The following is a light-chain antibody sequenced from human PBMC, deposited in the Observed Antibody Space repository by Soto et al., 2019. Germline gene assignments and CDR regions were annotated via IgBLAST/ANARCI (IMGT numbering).Light chain of an antibody. J-gene: IGLJ1*01. CDR3: CSYAGSSTFV. Sequence: SALTQPASVSASPGQSITISCTGTSSDVGSYNLVSWYQQHPGKAPKLMIYEGSKRPSGVSNRFSGSKSGNTASLTISGLQAEDEADYYCCSYAGSSTFVFGTGTKLTVL. V-gene: IGLV2-23*03. CDR2: EGS. CDR1: SSDVGSYNL.